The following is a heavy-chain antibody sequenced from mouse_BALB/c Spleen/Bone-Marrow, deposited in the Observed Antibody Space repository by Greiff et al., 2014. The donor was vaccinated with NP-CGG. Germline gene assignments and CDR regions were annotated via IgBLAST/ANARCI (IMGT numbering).Heavy chain of an antibody. Sequence: QVQLQQSGAELVRPGSSVKISCKASGYAFSSYWMIWVKQRPGQGLEWIGQIYPGDGYTNYNGKFKGKATLTADKSSSTAYMQLSSLTSEDSAVYFCARSGYGSNYDYWGQGTTLTVSS. CDR2: IYPGDGYT. CDR1: GYAFSSYW. CDR3: ARSGYGSNYDY. V-gene: IGHV1-80*01. J-gene: IGHJ2*01. D-gene: IGHD1-1*01.